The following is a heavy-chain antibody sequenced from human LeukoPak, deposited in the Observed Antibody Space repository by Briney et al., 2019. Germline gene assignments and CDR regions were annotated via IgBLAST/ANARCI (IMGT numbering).Heavy chain of an antibody. CDR1: GFTFSSYA. D-gene: IGHD3-10*01. Sequence: PPGGSLRLSCAASGFTFSSYAMSWVRQAPGKGVEWVSAISGSGGGTYYADSVKGRFTISRDNSKNTLYLQMNSLRAEDTAVYYCAKDVVRGVIITLEYYYYMDVWGKGTTVTVSS. CDR2: ISGSGGGT. CDR3: AKDVVRGVIITLEYYYYMDV. V-gene: IGHV3-23*01. J-gene: IGHJ6*03.